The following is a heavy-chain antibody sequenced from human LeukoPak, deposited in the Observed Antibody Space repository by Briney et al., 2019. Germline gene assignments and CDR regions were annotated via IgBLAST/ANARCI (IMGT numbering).Heavy chain of an antibody. Sequence: SETLSLTCTVSGGSISSGDSYWSWIRQPPGKGLEWIGEINHSGSTNYNPSLKSRVTISVDTSKNQFSLKLSSVTAADTAVYYCARDYYDSSGYPWFDPWGQGTLVTVSS. J-gene: IGHJ5*02. CDR2: INHSGST. CDR1: GGSISSGDSY. CDR3: ARDYYDSSGYPWFDP. V-gene: IGHV4-39*07. D-gene: IGHD3-22*01.